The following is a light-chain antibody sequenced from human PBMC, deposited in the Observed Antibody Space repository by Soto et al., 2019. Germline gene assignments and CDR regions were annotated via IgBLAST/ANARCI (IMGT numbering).Light chain of an antibody. J-gene: IGLJ3*02. CDR2: EVN. Sequence: QSVLTQPASVSGSPGQSITISCGGTSSDVGAYIYVSWYQQYPGKAPKLIIYEVNNRPSGVSGRFSGSKSDNTASLTISGLRAEDEAHYHCCSYAGSRTFVFGGGTKLTVL. V-gene: IGLV2-23*02. CDR1: SSDVGAYIY. CDR3: CSYAGSRTFV.